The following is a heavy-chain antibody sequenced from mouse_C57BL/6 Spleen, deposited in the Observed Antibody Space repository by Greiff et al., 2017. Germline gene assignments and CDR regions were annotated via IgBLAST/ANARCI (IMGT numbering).Heavy chain of an antibody. CDR2: ISSGSSTI. Sequence: EVHLVESGGGLVKPGGSLKLSCAASGFTFSDYGMHWVRQAPEQGLEWVAYISSGSSTIYYADTVKGRFTLTRDNAKNTLFLQMTSLRSEDTAMYYCAREQTWFAYWGQGTLVTVSA. V-gene: IGHV5-17*01. CDR1: GFTFSDYG. J-gene: IGHJ3*01. CDR3: AREQTWFAY.